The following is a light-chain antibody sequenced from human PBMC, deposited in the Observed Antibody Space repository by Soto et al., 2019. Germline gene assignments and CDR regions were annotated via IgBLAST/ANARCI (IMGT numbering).Light chain of an antibody. CDR3: QQYSSYSPWT. J-gene: IGKJ1*01. V-gene: IGKV1-5*01. Sequence: DIQMTQSPSTLSASVGDRVTITCRASQSISNWLAWYQQKPGMAPKLLIYDASNLESGVPSRFSGSGSGTEFTLTNSSLQPDDFATYYCQQYSSYSPWTFGQGTKVEIK. CDR1: QSISNW. CDR2: DAS.